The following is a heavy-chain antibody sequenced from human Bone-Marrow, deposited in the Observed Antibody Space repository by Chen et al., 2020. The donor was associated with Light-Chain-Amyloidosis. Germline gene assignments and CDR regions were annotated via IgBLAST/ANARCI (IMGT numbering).Heavy chain of an antibody. J-gene: IGHJ4*02. CDR2: ISYDGSNK. V-gene: IGHV3-30*18. CDR1: GFTFSSYG. D-gene: IGHD6-19*01. Sequence: QVQLVESGGGVVQPGRSLRLSCAASGFTFSSYGMHWVRQAPGKGLEWVAVISYDGSNKYYADSVKGRFTISRDNSKNTLYLQMNSLRAEDTAVYYCAKAQGSSGWYPYFDYWGQGTLVTVSS. CDR3: AKAQGSSGWYPYFDY.